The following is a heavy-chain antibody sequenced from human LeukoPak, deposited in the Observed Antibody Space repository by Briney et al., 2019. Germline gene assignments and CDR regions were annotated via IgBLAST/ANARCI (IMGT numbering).Heavy chain of an antibody. CDR1: GFTFSSYA. CDR3: ARGLMSSAVAGTDY. Sequence: PGGSLRLSCAASGFTFSSYAMHWVRQAPGKGLEWVAVISYDGSNKYYADSVKGRFTISRDNSKNTLYLQMNSLRAEDTAVYYCARGLMSSAVAGTDYWGQGTLVTVSS. CDR2: ISYDGSNK. D-gene: IGHD6-19*01. J-gene: IGHJ4*02. V-gene: IGHV3-30-3*01.